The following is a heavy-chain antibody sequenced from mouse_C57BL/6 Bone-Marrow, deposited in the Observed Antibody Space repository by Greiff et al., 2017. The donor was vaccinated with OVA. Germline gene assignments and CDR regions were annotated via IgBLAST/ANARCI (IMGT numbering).Heavy chain of an antibody. D-gene: IGHD4-1*01. J-gene: IGHJ3*01. CDR1: GYSITSGYY. Sequence: EVQLQESGPGLVKPSQSLSLTCSVTGYSITSGYYWNWIRQFPGNKLEWMGYISYAGSNNSNPSLKNRISITRDTSKNQFFLKLNSVTTEDTATYYCARTGTRGTWFAYWGQGTLVTVSA. CDR3: ARTGTRGTWFAY. CDR2: ISYAGSN. V-gene: IGHV3-6*01.